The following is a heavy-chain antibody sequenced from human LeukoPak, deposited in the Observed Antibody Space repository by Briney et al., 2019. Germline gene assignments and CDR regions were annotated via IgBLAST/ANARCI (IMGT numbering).Heavy chain of an antibody. CDR2: ISGSGGST. V-gene: IGHV3-23*01. J-gene: IGHJ4*02. CDR3: AKDLVVVVVAATPSQGNY. CDR1: GFTFSSYA. Sequence: TGGSLRLSCAASGFTFSSYAMSWVRQAPGKGLEWVSAISGSGGSTYYADSVKGRFTITRDNSKNTLALQMNSLRAEDTAVYYCAKDLVVVVVAATPSQGNYWGQGTLVTVSS. D-gene: IGHD2-15*01.